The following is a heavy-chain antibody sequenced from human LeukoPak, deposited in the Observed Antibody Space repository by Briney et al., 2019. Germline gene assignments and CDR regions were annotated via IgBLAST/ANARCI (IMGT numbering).Heavy chain of an antibody. V-gene: IGHV3-23*01. CDR3: ARPQVVVLNPFDY. Sequence: PGGSLRFSCAASGFTFSTYAMSWVRQAPGKGLEWVSAITGSADRTHYADSVKGRFTISRDNSKNIVYLQMNSLRAKDTAVYFCARPQVVVLNPFDYWGQGTLVTVSS. J-gene: IGHJ4*02. D-gene: IGHD3-10*01. CDR1: GFTFSTYA. CDR2: ITGSADRT.